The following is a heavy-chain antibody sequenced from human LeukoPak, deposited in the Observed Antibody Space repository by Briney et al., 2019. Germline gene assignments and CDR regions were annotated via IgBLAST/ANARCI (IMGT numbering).Heavy chain of an antibody. CDR1: GFTFSSYG. V-gene: IGHV3-33*01. D-gene: IGHD6-13*01. CDR2: IWYDGSNK. J-gene: IGHJ6*02. Sequence: GGSLRLSCAASGFTFSSYGMHWVRQAPGKGLEWVAVIWYDGSNKYYAGSVKGRFTISRDNSKNTLYLQMNSLRAEDTAVYYCAREGIAAKDYYGMDVWGQGTTVTVSS. CDR3: AREGIAAKDYYGMDV.